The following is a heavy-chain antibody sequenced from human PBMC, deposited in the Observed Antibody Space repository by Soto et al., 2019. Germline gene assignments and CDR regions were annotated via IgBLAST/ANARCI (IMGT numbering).Heavy chain of an antibody. Sequence: QVQLVQSGAEVKKPGSSAKVSCKASGGTFSSYAISWVRQAPGQGLEWMGGIIPIFGTANYAQKFQGRVTITADESTSTAYMELSSLRSEDTAVYYCARRGPYYDFWSGQPNAFDIWGQGTMVTVSS. D-gene: IGHD3-3*01. CDR2: IIPIFGTA. CDR1: GGTFSSYA. V-gene: IGHV1-69*01. J-gene: IGHJ3*02. CDR3: ARRGPYYDFWSGQPNAFDI.